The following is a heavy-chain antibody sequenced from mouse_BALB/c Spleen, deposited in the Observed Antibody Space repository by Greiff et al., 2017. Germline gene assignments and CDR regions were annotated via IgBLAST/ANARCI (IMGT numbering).Heavy chain of an antibody. J-gene: IGHJ4*01. CDR3: TRDGNYYAMDY. D-gene: IGHD2-1*01. Sequence: LQQPGSELVRPGASVKLSCKASGYTFTSYWMHWVKQRPGQGLEWIGNIYPGSGSTNYDEKFKSKATLTVDTSSSTAYMQLSSLTSEDSAVYYCTRDGNYYAMDYWGQGTSVTVSA. CDR2: IYPGSGST. CDR1: GYTFTSYW. V-gene: IGHV1S22*01.